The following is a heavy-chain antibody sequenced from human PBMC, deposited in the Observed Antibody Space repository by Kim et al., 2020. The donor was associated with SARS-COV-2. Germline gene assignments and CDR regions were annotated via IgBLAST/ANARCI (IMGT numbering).Heavy chain of an antibody. CDR3: ARVGSSSWYVDYYYGMDV. CDR2: INTNTGNT. Sequence: ASVKVSCKASGYTFTSYAMNWVRQAPGQGLEWMGWINTNTGNTTYAQGFTGRFVFSLDTSVSTAYLQISSLKAEDTAVYYCARVGSSSWYVDYYYGMDVWGQGTMVTVSS. V-gene: IGHV7-4-1*02. CDR1: GYTFTSYA. J-gene: IGHJ6*02. D-gene: IGHD6-13*01.